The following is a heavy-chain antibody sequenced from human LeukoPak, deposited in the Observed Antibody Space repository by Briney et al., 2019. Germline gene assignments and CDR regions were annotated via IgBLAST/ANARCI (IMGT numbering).Heavy chain of an antibody. D-gene: IGHD6-13*01. V-gene: IGHV3-15*01. Sequence: GRSLRLSCAVSGFPFSIASTSCVRQAPGKGLECVGHIFGKTDGGTTDHAAPVKGRFSISRDDSKNTLYLQMSSLKTEDTAVHYCTTHRGYTSSPTFDYWGQGTLVTVSS. CDR2: IFGKTDGGTT. CDR3: TTHRGYTSSPTFDY. CDR1: GFPFSIAS. J-gene: IGHJ4*02.